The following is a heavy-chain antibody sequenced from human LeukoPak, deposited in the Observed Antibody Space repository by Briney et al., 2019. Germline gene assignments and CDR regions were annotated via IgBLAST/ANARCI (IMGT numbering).Heavy chain of an antibody. V-gene: IGHV3-9*01. CDR3: AKDGVRGYSYGSDY. J-gene: IGHJ4*02. D-gene: IGHD5-18*01. CDR2: ISWNSGSI. Sequence: GGSLRLSCAASGFTFSSYSMNWVRQAPGKGLEWVSGISWNSGSIGYADSVKGRFTISRDNAKNSLYLQMNSLRAEDTAVYYCAKDGVRGYSYGSDYWGQGTLVTVSS. CDR1: GFTFSSYS.